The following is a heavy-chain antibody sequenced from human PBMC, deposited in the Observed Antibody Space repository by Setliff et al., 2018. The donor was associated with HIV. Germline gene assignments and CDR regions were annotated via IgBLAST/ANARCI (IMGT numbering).Heavy chain of an antibody. Sequence: SETLSLTCSVSGGSMSSYYWSWIRQTASKGLEWIGRIYTSGSIIYNPSLKSRVTISADTSKNQFSLKLSSVTAADTAVYYCARGRYDNSHFYYEVIDYWGQGTLVTVSS. CDR2: IYTSGSI. D-gene: IGHD3-22*01. CDR1: GGSMSSYY. J-gene: IGHJ4*02. V-gene: IGHV4-4*07. CDR3: ARGRYDNSHFYYEVIDY.